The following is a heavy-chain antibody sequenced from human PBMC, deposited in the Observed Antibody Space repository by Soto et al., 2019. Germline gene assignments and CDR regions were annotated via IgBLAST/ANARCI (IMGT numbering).Heavy chain of an antibody. Sequence: PGGSLRLSCAASGFTFSSYAMHWVRQAPGKGLEWVAVISYDGSNKYYADSVKGRFTISRDNSKNTLYLQMNSLRAEDTAVYYCARDSGYAATYYYYYGMDVWGQGTTVTVSS. CDR3: ARDSGYAATYYYYYGMDV. J-gene: IGHJ6*02. CDR1: GFTFSSYA. D-gene: IGHD5-12*01. V-gene: IGHV3-30-3*01. CDR2: ISYDGSNK.